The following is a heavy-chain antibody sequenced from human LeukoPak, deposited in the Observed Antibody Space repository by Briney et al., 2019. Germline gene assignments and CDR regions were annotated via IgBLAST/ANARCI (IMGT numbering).Heavy chain of an antibody. Sequence: GGSLRLSCAASGFTFSSYAMHWVRQAPGKGLEWVAVISYDGSNKYYADSVKGRFTISRDNSKNTLYLQMNSLRAEDTAVYYCAREGGIAAPLDYWGQGTLVTVSS. CDR1: GFTFSSYA. CDR3: AREGGIAAPLDY. V-gene: IGHV3-30-3*01. CDR2: ISYDGSNK. D-gene: IGHD6-6*01. J-gene: IGHJ4*02.